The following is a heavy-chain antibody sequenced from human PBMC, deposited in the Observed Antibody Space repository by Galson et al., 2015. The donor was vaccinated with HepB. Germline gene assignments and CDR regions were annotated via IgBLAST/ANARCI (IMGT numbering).Heavy chain of an antibody. J-gene: IGHJ4*02. CDR3: AKDPWGELSGYDYMLHY. Sequence: SLRLSCAASGFTFSSYGMHWVRQAPGKGLEWVAVISYDGSNKYYADSVKGRFTISRDNSKNTLYLQMNSLRAEDTAVYYCAKDPWGELSGYDYMLHYWGQGTLVTVSS. D-gene: IGHD5-12*01. CDR1: GFTFSSYG. CDR2: ISYDGSNK. V-gene: IGHV3-30*18.